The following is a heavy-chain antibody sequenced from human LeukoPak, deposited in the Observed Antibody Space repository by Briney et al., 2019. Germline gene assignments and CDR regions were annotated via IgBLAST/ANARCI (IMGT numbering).Heavy chain of an antibody. V-gene: IGHV3-7*01. CDR3: ARDATYCTNGVCYTRFDY. Sequence: PGGSLRLSCAASGFTFSSYEMNWVRQAPGKGLEWVARMNLDGSEKYYVDSVKGRFTISRDNAKTSLYLEMNSLRAEDTAVYYCARDATYCTNGVCYTRFDYWGQGTLVTVSS. D-gene: IGHD2-8*01. CDR2: MNLDGSEK. CDR1: GFTFSSYE. J-gene: IGHJ4*02.